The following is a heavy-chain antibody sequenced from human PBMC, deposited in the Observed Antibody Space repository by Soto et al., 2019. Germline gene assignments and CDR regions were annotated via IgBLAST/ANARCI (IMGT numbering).Heavy chain of an antibody. CDR3: ARDGYNDDHYFGMDV. CDR1: GFTFSSYA. CDR2: ISYDGSNK. Sequence: QVQLVESGGGVVQPGRSLRLSCAASGFTFSSYAMHWVRQAPGKGLEWVAVISYDGSNKYYANSVKGRFTISRDNSKKTLYLQMNSLRAEDTAVYYCARDGYNDDHYFGMDVWGQGTTVTGSS. D-gene: IGHD5-12*01. V-gene: IGHV3-30-3*01. J-gene: IGHJ6*02.